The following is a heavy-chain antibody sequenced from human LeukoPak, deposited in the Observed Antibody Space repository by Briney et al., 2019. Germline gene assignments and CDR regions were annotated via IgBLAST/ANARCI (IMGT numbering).Heavy chain of an antibody. CDR2: INHGGST. D-gene: IGHD5-12*01. V-gene: IGHV4-34*01. CDR1: GESFSNYY. CDR3: ARGGYAKPLDHFDY. Sequence: SDTLSLTCAVYGESFSNYYWSWIRQPPGKGLEWIGEINHGGSTNYNPSLKGRVTMSVDTSKNQFSLKVDSVTAADTAVYFCARGGYAKPLDHFDYWGQGTLVTVSS. J-gene: IGHJ4*02.